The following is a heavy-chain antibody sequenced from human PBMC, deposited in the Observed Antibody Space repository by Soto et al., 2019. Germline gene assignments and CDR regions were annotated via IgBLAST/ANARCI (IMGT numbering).Heavy chain of an antibody. D-gene: IGHD2-21*02. V-gene: IGHV3-23*01. CDR3: AKDGTHIVVVTAIPEYFQH. J-gene: IGHJ1*01. Sequence: GGSLRLSCAASGFTFSSYAMSWVRQAPGKGLEWVSAISGSGGSTYYADSAKGRFTISRDNSKNTLYLQMNSLRAEDTAVYYCAKDGTHIVVVTAIPEYFQHWGQGTLVTVSS. CDR1: GFTFSSYA. CDR2: ISGSGGST.